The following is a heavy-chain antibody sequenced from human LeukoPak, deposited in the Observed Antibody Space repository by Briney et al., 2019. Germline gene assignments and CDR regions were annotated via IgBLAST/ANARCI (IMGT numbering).Heavy chain of an antibody. J-gene: IGHJ6*03. Sequence: GGTLRLSCAASGFTFSSYGMNWVRQAPGKGLEWVSAISGSGGSPYYADSVKGRFTISRDSSKNTLYLQMNSLRAEDTAVYYCAKTYSSSRAHYYYYYYMDVWGKGTTVTISS. D-gene: IGHD6-13*01. CDR1: GFTFSSYG. CDR3: AKTYSSSRAHYYYYYYMDV. CDR2: ISGSGGSP. V-gene: IGHV3-23*01.